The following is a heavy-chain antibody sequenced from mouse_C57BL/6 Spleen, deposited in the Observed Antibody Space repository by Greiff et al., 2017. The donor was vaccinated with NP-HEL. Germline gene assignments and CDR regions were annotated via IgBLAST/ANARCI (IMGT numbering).Heavy chain of an antibody. Sequence: QVQLQQSGAELVRPGASVTLSCKASGYTFTDYEMHWVKQTPVHGLEWIGAIDPETGGTAYNQKFKGKAILTADKSSSTAYMELRSLTSEDSAVYYCTISGTGGFDYWGQGTTLTVSS. CDR1: GYTFTDYE. D-gene: IGHD3-3*01. V-gene: IGHV1-15*01. CDR3: TISGTGGFDY. CDR2: IDPETGGT. J-gene: IGHJ2*01.